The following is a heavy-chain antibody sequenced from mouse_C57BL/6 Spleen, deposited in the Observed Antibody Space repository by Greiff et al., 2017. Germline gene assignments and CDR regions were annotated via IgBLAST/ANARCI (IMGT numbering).Heavy chain of an antibody. CDR3: ARDAVLYYFDY. J-gene: IGHJ2*01. Sequence: EVKLVESGGGLVKPGGSLKLSCAASGFTFSSYAMSWVRQTPEKRLEWVATISDGGSYTYYPDNVKGRFTISRDNAKNNLYLQMSHLKSEDTAMYYCARDAVLYYFDYWGQGTTLTVSS. CDR2: ISDGGSYT. D-gene: IGHD1-1*01. CDR1: GFTFSSYA. V-gene: IGHV5-4*01.